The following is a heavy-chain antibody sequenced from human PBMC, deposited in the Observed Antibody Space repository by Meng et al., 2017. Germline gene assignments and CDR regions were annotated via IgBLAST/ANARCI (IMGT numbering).Heavy chain of an antibody. D-gene: IGHD1-26*01. CDR2: INGVGVNT. CDR3: ATQPRVGSY. Sequence: VELVDSGGDFVQPGGSLILSCAASGFTFSNYDIHWVRQAPAKGLEWVSTINGVGVNTYYAGSVKGRFTISRDNSKNTLYLQMNSLRAEDTAIYYCATQPRVGSYWGRGTLVTVSS. CDR1: GFTFSNYD. J-gene: IGHJ4*02. V-gene: IGHV3-23*04.